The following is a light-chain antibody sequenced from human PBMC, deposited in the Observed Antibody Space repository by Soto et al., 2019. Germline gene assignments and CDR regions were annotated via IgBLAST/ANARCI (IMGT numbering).Light chain of an antibody. CDR3: MQGLQGPPT. CDR1: QSLLHSNGYNY. CDR2: LGS. Sequence: DIVMTQSPLSLPVTPGEPAFISCRSSQSLLHSNGYNYLAWYLQKPGQSPQLLIYLGSSRSSGVPDRFSASGSGTYFTLKIRRVEAEDVGTYHCMQGLQGPPTFGQGTRLEIK. J-gene: IGKJ5*01. V-gene: IGKV2-28*01.